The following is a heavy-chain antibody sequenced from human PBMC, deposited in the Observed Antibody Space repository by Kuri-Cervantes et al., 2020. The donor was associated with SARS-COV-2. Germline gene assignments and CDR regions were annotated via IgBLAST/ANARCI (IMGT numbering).Heavy chain of an antibody. CDR1: GGSFSGNY. D-gene: IGHD3-3*01. CDR2: INHSGCT. Sequence: SETLSPTCDVDGGSFSGNYWSWLRQPPGKGLGWIGEINHSGCTNYNPSLKSRVPISVDTSKNQFSLKLNAVTAADTAVYYCATLPLSITIFVEVIGWFDPWGQGTLVTVSS. CDR3: ATLPLSITIFVEVIGWFDP. J-gene: IGHJ5*02. V-gene: IGHV4-34*01.